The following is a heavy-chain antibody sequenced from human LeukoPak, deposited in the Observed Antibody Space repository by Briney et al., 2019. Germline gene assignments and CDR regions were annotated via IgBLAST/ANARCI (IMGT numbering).Heavy chain of an antibody. CDR2: VYHRGST. D-gene: IGHD3-22*01. CDR1: GDSISTSDW. J-gene: IGHJ4*02. Sequence: PSGTLSLTCAVIGDSISTSDWWSWFRQPPGKGLEWIGEVYHRGSTNYNPSLNSRVTISVDKSKNQFSLKLTSVTAADTAVYYCARRSYYDDTGYFPDWGQGTLVIVSS. V-gene: IGHV4-4*02. CDR3: ARRSYYDDTGYFPD.